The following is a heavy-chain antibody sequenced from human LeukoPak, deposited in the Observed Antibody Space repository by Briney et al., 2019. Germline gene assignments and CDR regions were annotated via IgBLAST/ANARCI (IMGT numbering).Heavy chain of an antibody. CDR1: GGSISTGGYY. D-gene: IGHD3-10*01. CDR2: ISYSGGT. J-gene: IGHJ3*02. V-gene: IGHV4-30-4*01. Sequence: PSQTLSLTCTVSGGSISTGGYYWSWIRQPPGKGLEWSGYISYSGGTYYNPSLESRVSISVDTSRSQFSLKMTSVTAADTAVYFCASTSKYIGSGRDDSFDIWGQGTMVSVSS. CDR3: ASTSKYIGSGRDDSFDI.